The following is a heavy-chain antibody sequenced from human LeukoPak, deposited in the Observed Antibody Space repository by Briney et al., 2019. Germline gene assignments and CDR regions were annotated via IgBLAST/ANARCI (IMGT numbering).Heavy chain of an antibody. CDR1: GITVSTFW. V-gene: IGHV3-74*01. Sequence: PGGSLRLSCAASGITVSTFWMHWVRQAPGEGLVWVSRINTDGTITNYADSVEGRFTISRDNAKNLLYLQMNDLRAEDTAGYYCVTDRYSDSVFGDWGQGTLVSVSS. J-gene: IGHJ4*02. CDR3: VTDRYSDSVFGD. D-gene: IGHD1-26*01. CDR2: INTDGTIT.